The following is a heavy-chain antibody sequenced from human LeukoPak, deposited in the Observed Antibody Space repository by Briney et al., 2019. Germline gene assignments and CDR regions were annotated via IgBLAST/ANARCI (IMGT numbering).Heavy chain of an antibody. J-gene: IGHJ5*02. CDR3: ARDNSYRDSSWWFDP. D-gene: IGHD6-6*01. CDR2: IIPIFGTA. V-gene: IGHV1-69*13. CDR1: GGTFSSYA. Sequence: SVKVSCKASGGTFSSYAISWVRQAPGQGLEWMGGIIPIFGTANYAQKFQGRVTITADESTSTAYMELSSLRSEDTAVYYCARDNSYRDSSWWFDPWGQGTLVTVSS.